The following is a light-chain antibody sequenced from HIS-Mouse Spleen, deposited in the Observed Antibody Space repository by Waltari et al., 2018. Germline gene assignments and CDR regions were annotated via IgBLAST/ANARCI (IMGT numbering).Light chain of an antibody. CDR1: QSVCSSY. J-gene: IGKJ3*01. V-gene: IGKV3-20*01. CDR3: QQYVSSPLFT. Sequence: EIVLTQSPGTLSLSPGETATLSCRARQSVCSSYLAGYQQKPGQAPSLLIDGASSRATSIPARFSGSRSGTDFTITISRLEHEDVAVYYCQQYVSSPLFTFGPGTKVEIK. CDR2: GAS.